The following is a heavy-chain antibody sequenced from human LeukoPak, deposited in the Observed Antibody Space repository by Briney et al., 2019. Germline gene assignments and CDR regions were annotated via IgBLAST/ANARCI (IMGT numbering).Heavy chain of an antibody. CDR3: ATRVDMVRGVIILDY. Sequence: ASVKVSCKVSGYTLTELSIHWVRQAPGKGLEWMGGFDPEDGETIYAQKFQGRVTMTEDTSTDTAYMELSSLRSEDTAVYYCATRVDMVRGVIILDYWGQGTLVTVSS. CDR1: GYTLTELS. D-gene: IGHD3-10*01. CDR2: FDPEDGET. J-gene: IGHJ4*02. V-gene: IGHV1-24*01.